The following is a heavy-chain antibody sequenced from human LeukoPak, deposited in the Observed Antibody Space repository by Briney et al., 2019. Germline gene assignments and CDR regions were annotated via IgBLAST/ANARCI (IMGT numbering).Heavy chain of an antibody. CDR2: IKQDGSEK. Sequence: PGGSLRLSCAASGFTFSSYWMSWVRQAPGKGMEWVANIKQDGSEKNYVDSVEGRFTISRDNAKNSLYLQMNSLRAEDTAVYYCAREYFWSGYPYYFDYWGQGTLVTVSS. J-gene: IGHJ4*02. V-gene: IGHV3-7*01. CDR3: AREYFWSGYPYYFDY. CDR1: GFTFSSYW. D-gene: IGHD3-3*01.